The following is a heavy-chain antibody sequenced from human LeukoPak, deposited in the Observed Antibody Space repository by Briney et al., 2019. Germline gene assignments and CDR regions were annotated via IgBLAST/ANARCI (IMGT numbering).Heavy chain of an antibody. V-gene: IGHV3-66*01. CDR3: ARGEDILTGYYPTDY. D-gene: IGHD3-9*01. CDR1: GFAVSSNY. Sequence: GGSLRLSCAASGFAVSSNYMSWVRQAPGKGLEWVSDIYSGGSTYYADSVKGRFTNSRDNSKNTLYLQMNSLRAEDTAVYYCARGEDILTGYYPTDYWGQGALVTVSS. J-gene: IGHJ4*02. CDR2: IYSGGST.